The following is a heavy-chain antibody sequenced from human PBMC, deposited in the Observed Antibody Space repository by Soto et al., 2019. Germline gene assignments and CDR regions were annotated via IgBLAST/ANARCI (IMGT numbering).Heavy chain of an antibody. CDR3: ARGRRCSGGSCYGGAFDI. CDR2: INPSGGST. V-gene: IGHV1-46*03. J-gene: IGHJ3*02. CDR1: GYTFTSYY. Sequence: ASVKVSCKASGYTFTSYYMHWVRQAPGQGLEWMGIINPSGGSTSYAQKFQGRVTMTRDTSTGTVYMELSSLRSEDTAVYYCARGRRCSGGSCYGGAFDIWGQGTMVTVS. D-gene: IGHD2-15*01.